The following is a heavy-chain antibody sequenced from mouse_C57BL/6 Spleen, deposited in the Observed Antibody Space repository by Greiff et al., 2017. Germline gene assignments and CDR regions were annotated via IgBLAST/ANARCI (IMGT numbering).Heavy chain of an antibody. V-gene: IGHV1-59*01. Sequence: VQLQQPGAELVRPGTSVKLSCKASGYTFTSYWMHWVKQRPGQGLEWIGVIDPSDSYTNYNQKFKGKATLTVDTSSSTAYMQLSSLTSEDSAVYYCARRGYSTPFDYWGQGTTLTVSS. D-gene: IGHD2-5*01. CDR1: GYTFTSYW. J-gene: IGHJ2*01. CDR2: IDPSDSYT. CDR3: ARRGYSTPFDY.